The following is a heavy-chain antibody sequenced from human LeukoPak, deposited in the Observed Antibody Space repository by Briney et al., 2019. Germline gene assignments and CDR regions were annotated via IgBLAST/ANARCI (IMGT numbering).Heavy chain of an antibody. CDR2: IKSDGRT. CDR1: GFTVSDNY. D-gene: IGHD4-17*01. Sequence: GGSLRLSCAASGFTVSDNYMTWVRRAPGKGLEWVSLIKSDGRTYFADSVEGRFTISRDNSKNTFYLQMTSLRAVDTAVYYCAKVNWHGDEHFDYWGQGTLVTVSS. J-gene: IGHJ4*02. V-gene: IGHV3-66*01. CDR3: AKVNWHGDEHFDY.